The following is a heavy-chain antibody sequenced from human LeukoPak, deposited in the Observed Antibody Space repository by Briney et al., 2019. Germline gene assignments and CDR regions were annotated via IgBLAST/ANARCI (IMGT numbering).Heavy chain of an antibody. CDR1: GGSISSGSYY. Sequence: SETLSLTCTVSGGSISSGSYYWSWIRQPAGKGLEWIGRIHSSGSTNYNPSLKSRVTMSVDTSKNQFSLKLSSVTAADTAVYYCARGPPPDFDCWGQGTLVTVSS. CDR3: ARGPPPDFDC. V-gene: IGHV4-61*02. CDR2: IHSSGST. J-gene: IGHJ4*02.